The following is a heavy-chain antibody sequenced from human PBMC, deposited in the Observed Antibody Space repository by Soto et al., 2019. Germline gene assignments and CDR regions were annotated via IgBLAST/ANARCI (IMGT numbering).Heavy chain of an antibody. D-gene: IGHD3-16*01. J-gene: IGHJ6*04. CDR1: GYIFVNYG. CDR3: VMVDNYVTPTPQDV. CDR2: ISPYTGNT. V-gene: IGHV1-18*01. Sequence: QVQLVQSGDEVKKPGASVKVSCKASGYIFVNYGIAWVRQAPGQGLAWMGWISPYTGNTHSATKVQGRLTMTTDTSTSTAYMDLGSLTSDDTAVYYCVMVDNYVTPTPQDVWGKGTTVTVSS.